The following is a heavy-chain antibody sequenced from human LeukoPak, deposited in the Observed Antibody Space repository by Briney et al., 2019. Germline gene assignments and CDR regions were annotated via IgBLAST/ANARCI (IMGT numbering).Heavy chain of an antibody. Sequence: ASVKVSCKASGGTFSSYTISWVRQAPGQGLEWMGIINPSGGSTSYAQKFQGRVTMTRDTSTSTVYMELSSLRSEDTAVYYCARDGVVRGVIIAGYNWFDPWGQGTLVTVSS. CDR2: INPSGGST. CDR1: GGTFSSYT. V-gene: IGHV1-46*01. D-gene: IGHD3-10*01. CDR3: ARDGVVRGVIIAGYNWFDP. J-gene: IGHJ5*02.